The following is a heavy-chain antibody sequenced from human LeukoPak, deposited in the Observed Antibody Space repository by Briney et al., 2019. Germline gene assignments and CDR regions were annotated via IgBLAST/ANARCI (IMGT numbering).Heavy chain of an antibody. J-gene: IGHJ4*02. CDR1: GGSFSGYY. CDR2: IYYSGST. V-gene: IGHV4-31*11. D-gene: IGHD3-22*01. CDR3: ARGTYYYDSSGYWPLTFDY. Sequence: PSETLSLTCAVYGGSFSGYYWSWIRQHPGKGLEWIGYIYYSGSTYYNPSLKSRVTISVDTSKNQFSLKLSSVTAADTAVYYCARGTYYYDSSGYWPLTFDYWGQGTLVTVSS.